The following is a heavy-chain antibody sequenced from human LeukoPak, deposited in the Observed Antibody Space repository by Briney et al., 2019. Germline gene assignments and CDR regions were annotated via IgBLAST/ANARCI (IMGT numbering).Heavy chain of an antibody. CDR3: AGRGQTTGWSFDH. D-gene: IGHD1-1*01. CDR2: IHASGST. J-gene: IGHJ4*02. CDR1: GGAISSYY. V-gene: IGHV4-4*07. Sequence: SETLSLTCIVSGGAISSYYWTWIRQPAGKGLEWIGQIHASGSTNYNPSLKSRVALSVDTSKNQFSLKLSSVTAADTAVYYFAGRGQTTGWSFDHWGQGALDSVSS.